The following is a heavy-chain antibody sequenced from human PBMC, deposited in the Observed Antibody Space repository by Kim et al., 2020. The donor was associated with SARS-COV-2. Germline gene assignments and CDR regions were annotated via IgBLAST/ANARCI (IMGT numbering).Heavy chain of an antibody. V-gene: IGHV3-48*02. D-gene: IGHD6-19*01. CDR3: AREGQWLSLYYYGMDV. CDR2: ISSSSSPI. Sequence: GGSLRPSFAASGFTFSYYSMNWVRQAPGKGLEWVSYISSSSSPIYYADSVKGRFTVSRDNAKNSLYLQMNSLRDEDTAVYYCAREGQWLSLYYYGMDVWGQGTTVTVSS. J-gene: IGHJ6*02. CDR1: GFTFSYYS.